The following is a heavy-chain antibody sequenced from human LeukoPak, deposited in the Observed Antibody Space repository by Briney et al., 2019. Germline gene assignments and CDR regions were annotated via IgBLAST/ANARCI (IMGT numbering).Heavy chain of an antibody. D-gene: IGHD2-2*01. CDR1: GGSISSSSYY. CDR3: ARGAYEDIVVVPAASTRGDWFDP. J-gene: IGHJ5*02. Sequence: SETLSLTCTVSGGSISSSSYYWGWIRQPPGKGLEWIGSIYYSGSTYYNPSLKSRVTISVDTSKNQFSLKLSSVTAADTAVYYCARGAYEDIVVVPAASTRGDWFDPWGQGTLVTVSS. V-gene: IGHV4-39*07. CDR2: IYYSGST.